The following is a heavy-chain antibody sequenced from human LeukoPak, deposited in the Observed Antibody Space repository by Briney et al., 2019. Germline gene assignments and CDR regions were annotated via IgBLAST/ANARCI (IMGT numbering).Heavy chain of an antibody. V-gene: IGHV4-30-4*07. CDR3: ARVRPDRFFDY. CDR1: GGSISSGGYS. D-gene: IGHD3-16*02. Sequence: PSETLSLTCAVSGGSISSGGYSWSWIRQPPGKGLEWIGYIYYSGSTYYNPPLKSRVTISVDTSKNQFSLKLSSVTAADTAVYYCARVRPDRFFDYWGQGTLVTVSS. J-gene: IGHJ4*02. CDR2: IYYSGST.